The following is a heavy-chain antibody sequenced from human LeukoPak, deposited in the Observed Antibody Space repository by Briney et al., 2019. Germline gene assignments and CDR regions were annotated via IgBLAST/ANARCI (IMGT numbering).Heavy chain of an antibody. V-gene: IGHV3-48*04. J-gene: IGHJ4*02. CDR1: GFTFSSYS. Sequence: GGSLRLSCAASGFTFSSYSMNWVRQAPGKGLEWVSYISSSSSTIYYADSVKGRFTISRDNAKNTLFLQINSLRAEDTAVYYCAREILAPGKTHDYWGQGTLVTVSS. CDR3: AREILAPGKTHDY. CDR2: ISSSSSTI.